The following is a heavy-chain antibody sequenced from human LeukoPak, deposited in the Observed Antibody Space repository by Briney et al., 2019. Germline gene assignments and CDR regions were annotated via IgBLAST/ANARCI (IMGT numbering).Heavy chain of an antibody. J-gene: IGHJ6*02. Sequence: GGSLRLSCAASGFSLSNYWMSWVRQAPGKGLEWVANINQDGSDKYYVDSVMGRFAISKDNAKNSVYLQMNSLRPEDTAIYYCAWYGVTHGLDVWGQGTTVTVSS. CDR3: AWYGVTHGLDV. CDR1: GFSLSNYW. D-gene: IGHD3-10*01. CDR2: INQDGSDK. V-gene: IGHV3-7*01.